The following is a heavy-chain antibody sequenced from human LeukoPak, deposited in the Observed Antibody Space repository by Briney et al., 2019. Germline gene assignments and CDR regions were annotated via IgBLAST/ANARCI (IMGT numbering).Heavy chain of an antibody. CDR3: ASSSGPLHAITLDY. V-gene: IGHV5-51*01. CDR1: GYSFTSYW. D-gene: IGHD6-19*01. CDR2: IYAGDSDT. Sequence: HGESLKISCKGSGYSFTSYWIGWVRQMPGEGLEWMGIIYAGDSDTRYSPSFQGQVTISADKSITTAYLQWSSLKASDTAMYYCASSSGPLHAITLDYWGQGTLVTVSS. J-gene: IGHJ4*02.